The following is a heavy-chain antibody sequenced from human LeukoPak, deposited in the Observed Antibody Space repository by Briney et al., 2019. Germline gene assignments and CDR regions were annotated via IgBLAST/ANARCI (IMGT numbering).Heavy chain of an antibody. J-gene: IGHJ5*02. CDR2: IHYSGST. Sequence: SETLSLTCTVSGGSISSYYWSWIRQPPGKGLKWIGYIHYSGSTNYKPSLKSRITISVDTSKNQFSLKLSSVSAADTAVYYCARGGYYGSGNDFRFDPWGQGTLVTVSS. D-gene: IGHD3-10*01. CDR3: ARGGYYGSGNDFRFDP. V-gene: IGHV4-59*01. CDR1: GGSISSYY.